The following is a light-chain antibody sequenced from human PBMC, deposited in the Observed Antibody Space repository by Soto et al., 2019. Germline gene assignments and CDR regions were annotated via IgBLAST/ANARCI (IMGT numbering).Light chain of an antibody. V-gene: IGKV3-11*01. Sequence: EIVMTQSPATLSVSPGERATLSWRASQSISSNVVWSQQKAGQAPRLLIYDASSRATGIPDRVSGSESGTDVTLTISSLEPEDFAVDDGQQRSNWPLTFGQGTRLEIK. CDR1: QSISSN. CDR2: DAS. CDR3: QQRSNWPLT. J-gene: IGKJ5*01.